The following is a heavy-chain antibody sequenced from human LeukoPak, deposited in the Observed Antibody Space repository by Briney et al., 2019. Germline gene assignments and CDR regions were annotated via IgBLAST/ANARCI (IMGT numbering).Heavy chain of an antibody. Sequence: GGSLRLSCAASGFTFSSYAMTWVRQAPGKGLEWVSGISGSGASTYYAGSVQGRFSISRDNSENTLYLQMNSLGVEDTAVYYCTRTTGQRCFDCWGQGTQVTVSS. CDR3: TRTTGQRCFDC. J-gene: IGHJ4*02. CDR1: GFTFSSYA. D-gene: IGHD1-7*01. CDR2: ISGSGAST. V-gene: IGHV3-23*01.